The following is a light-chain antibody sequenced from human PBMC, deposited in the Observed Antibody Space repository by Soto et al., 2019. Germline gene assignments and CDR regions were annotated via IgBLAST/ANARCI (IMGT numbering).Light chain of an antibody. J-gene: IGLJ1*01. V-gene: IGLV2-14*01. CDR3: SSYTSRSTLFV. CDR1: SSDVGGYKY. Sequence: QAVVTQPASVSGSPGQSITISCTGTSSDVGGYKYVSWYQQHPGKAPKLMIYEVSNRPSGVSSRFSGSKSGNTASLTISGLQAEDEADYYCSSYTSRSTLFVFGTGTKLTVL. CDR2: EVS.